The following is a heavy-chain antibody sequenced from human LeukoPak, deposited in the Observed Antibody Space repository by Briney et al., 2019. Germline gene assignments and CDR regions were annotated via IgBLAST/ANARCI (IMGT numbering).Heavy chain of an antibody. D-gene: IGHD3-10*01. Sequence: GGSLRLSCAASGFTFSTYFMHWVRQAPGKGLEWVAVIASDGGHTFYVESVKGRFTISRDNSKNTLYLQMNSLRAEDTAVYFCARERQDTIVHSGAFDIWGRGTMVTVSS. CDR3: ARERQDTIVHSGAFDI. CDR2: IASDGGHT. CDR1: GFTFSTYF. V-gene: IGHV3-30-3*01. J-gene: IGHJ3*02.